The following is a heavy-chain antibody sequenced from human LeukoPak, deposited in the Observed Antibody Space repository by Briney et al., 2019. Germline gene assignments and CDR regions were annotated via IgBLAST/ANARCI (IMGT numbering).Heavy chain of an antibody. V-gene: IGHV1-8*01. CDR2: MNPNSGNT. J-gene: IGHJ5*02. CDR3: AYIAAAGTGFDP. Sequence: GASVKVSCKASGYTFTSYDINWVRQATGQGLEWMGWMNPNSGNTGYAQKFQGRVTTTRNTSISTAYMELSSLRSEDTAVYYCAYIAAAGTGFDPWGQGTLVTVSS. CDR1: GYTFTSYD. D-gene: IGHD6-13*01.